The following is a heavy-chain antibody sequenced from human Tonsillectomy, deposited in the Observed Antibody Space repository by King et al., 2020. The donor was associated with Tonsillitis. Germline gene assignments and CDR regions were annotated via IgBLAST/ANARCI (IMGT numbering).Heavy chain of an antibody. Sequence: EVQLVESGGGLVQPGGSLRLSCAPSGFTFSSYTMTWVRQAPGKGLEWVSSVSRDGVETFYADSLKGRFTVSRDNSNNMLYLQMNSLRAEDTAVYYCTNSPGGDLWGQGTMVAVSS. CDR1: GFTFSSYT. J-gene: IGHJ3*01. CDR3: TNSPGGDL. CDR2: VSRDGVET. V-gene: IGHV3-23*04.